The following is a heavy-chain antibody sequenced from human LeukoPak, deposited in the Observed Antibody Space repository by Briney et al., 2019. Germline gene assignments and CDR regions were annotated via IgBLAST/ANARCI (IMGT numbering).Heavy chain of an antibody. J-gene: IGHJ4*02. Sequence: GGSLRLSCAASGFTFSSYGMHWVRQAPGKGLEWVAFIRYDGSNKYYADSVKGRFTISRDNSKNTLYLRMNSLRPEDSAVYYCAKDLGTLISGTYYYYFDYWGQGTLVTVSS. D-gene: IGHD3-10*01. CDR2: IRYDGSNK. CDR3: AKDLGTLISGTYYYYFDY. CDR1: GFTFSSYG. V-gene: IGHV3-30*02.